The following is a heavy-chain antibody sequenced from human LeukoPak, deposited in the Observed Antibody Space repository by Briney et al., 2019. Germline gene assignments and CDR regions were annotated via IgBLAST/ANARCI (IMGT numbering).Heavy chain of an antibody. CDR3: ARVQPGYTFDY. D-gene: IGHD2-2*02. CDR2: ISSNGGST. J-gene: IGHJ4*02. V-gene: IGHV3-64*01. CDR1: GFTFSSYA. Sequence: PGGSLRLSCAASGFTFSSYAMHWVRQAPGKGLEYVSAISSNGGSTYYASSVKGRFTISRDNSKNTLYLQMGSLRAEDMAVYYCARVQPGYTFDYWGQGTLVTVSS.